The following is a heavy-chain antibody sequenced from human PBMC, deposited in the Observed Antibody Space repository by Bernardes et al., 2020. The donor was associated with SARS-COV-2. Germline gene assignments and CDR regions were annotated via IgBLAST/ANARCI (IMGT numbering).Heavy chain of an antibody. CDR3: ARGTGNYGDWDY. CDR1: GFTFSSYW. CDR2: INSDGSRT. V-gene: IGHV3-74*01. Sequence: GGSLRLSCAGSGFTFSSYWMHWVRQAPGKGLVWVSRINSDGSRTSYVDSVKGRFTISRDNAKNTLYLQMNSLTAEDTALYYCARGTGNYGDWDYWGQGTLVTVSS. J-gene: IGHJ4*02. D-gene: IGHD1-7*01.